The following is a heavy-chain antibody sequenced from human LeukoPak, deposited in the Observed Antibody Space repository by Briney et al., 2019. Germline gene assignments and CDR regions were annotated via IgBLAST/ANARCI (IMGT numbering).Heavy chain of an antibody. CDR2: ISGSGGST. Sequence: GGSLRLSCAASGFTFSNYAMSWVRQAPGKGLEWVSGISGSGGSTYYADSVKGHFTISRDNSKNTLHLQMNSLRAEDTAIYYCAREVVVVPDYYYYGLDVWGQGTTVTVSS. D-gene: IGHD2-2*01. CDR3: AREVVVVPDYYYYGLDV. J-gene: IGHJ6*02. CDR1: GFTFSNYA. V-gene: IGHV3-23*01.